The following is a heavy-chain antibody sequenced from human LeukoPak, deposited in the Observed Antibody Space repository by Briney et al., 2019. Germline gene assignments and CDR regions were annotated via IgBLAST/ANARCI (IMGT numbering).Heavy chain of an antibody. CDR3: ARGTYTYGPNFDF. D-gene: IGHD2-8*01. Sequence: SSETLSLTCAVSGGITIDYSWNWIRQPPGKGLEWIGYIYHNGNTNYNLSLKSRVTISFDRSKKQFSLKVSSVTAADTAVYYCARGTYTYGPNFDFWGQGILVSVSS. V-gene: IGHV4-30-2*01. CDR2: IYHNGNT. J-gene: IGHJ4*02. CDR1: GGITIDYS.